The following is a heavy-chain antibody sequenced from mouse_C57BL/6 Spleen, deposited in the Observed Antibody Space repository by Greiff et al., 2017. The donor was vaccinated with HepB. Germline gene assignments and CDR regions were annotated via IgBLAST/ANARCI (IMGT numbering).Heavy chain of an antibody. D-gene: IGHD1-1*01. V-gene: IGHV1-66*01. CDR1: GYSFTSYY. CDR3: ARNYGSSRTLYWYFDV. Sequence: QVQLQQSGPELVKPGASVKISCKASGYSFTSYYIHWVKQRPGQGLEWIGWIYPGSGNTKYNEKFKGKATLTADTASSTAYMQHSSLTSEDSAVYYCARNYGSSRTLYWYFDVWGTGTTVTVSS. CDR2: IYPGSGNT. J-gene: IGHJ1*03.